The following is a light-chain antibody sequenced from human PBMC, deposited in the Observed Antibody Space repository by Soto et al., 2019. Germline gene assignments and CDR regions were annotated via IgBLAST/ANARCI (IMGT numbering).Light chain of an antibody. CDR1: AGAVTSAYY. CDR3: LLYYGGAQVL. CDR2: STS. Sequence: QGVVTQEPSLTVSPGGTVTLTCGSSAGAVTSAYYTNWLQQKPGQAPRALIYSTSEKHSWTPARFSGSLLGGKAALTLSAAQPEDEADYYCLLYYGGAQVLFGGGTKLTVL. J-gene: IGLJ2*01. V-gene: IGLV7-43*01.